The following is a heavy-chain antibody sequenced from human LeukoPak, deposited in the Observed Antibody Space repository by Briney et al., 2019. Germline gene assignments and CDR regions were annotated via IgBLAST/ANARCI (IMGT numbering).Heavy chain of an antibody. J-gene: IGHJ4*02. Sequence: SETLSLTCAVSGYSISSGYYWGWIRQPPGKGLEWIGSIYHSGSTYYNPSLKSRVTISVDTSKNQFSLKLSSVTAADTAVYYCATGSPAADYWSQGTLVTVSS. CDR2: IYHSGST. CDR3: ATGSPAADY. V-gene: IGHV4-38-2*01. D-gene: IGHD6-13*01. CDR1: GYSISSGYY.